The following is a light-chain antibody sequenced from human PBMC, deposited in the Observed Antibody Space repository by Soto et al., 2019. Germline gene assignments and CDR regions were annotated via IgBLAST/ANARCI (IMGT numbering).Light chain of an antibody. CDR2: AAS. Sequence: DIQMTQSPSSLSASVGDRVTITCRASESISRHLNWYQQKPGKAPKLLIYAASSLQNGVPSRFSCSASGTDFTLTISNLQPEDLATYYCQQSYRTLSITFGQGTRLEIK. CDR3: QQSYRTLSIT. J-gene: IGKJ5*01. CDR1: ESISRH. V-gene: IGKV1-39*01.